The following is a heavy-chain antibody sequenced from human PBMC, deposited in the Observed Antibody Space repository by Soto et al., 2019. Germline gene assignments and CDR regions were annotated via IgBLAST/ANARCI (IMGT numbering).Heavy chain of an antibody. Sequence: GGSLRLSCAASGFTISNTYINLVRQAPGKGLEWVSVIYPGGSTYYADSVKGRFTISRDNSQNTLYLQMNSLTGEDTAVYYCARDRDVYNRAFLDSWGQGTLVTVSS. J-gene: IGHJ4*02. CDR3: ARDRDVYNRAFLDS. CDR1: GFTISNTY. V-gene: IGHV3-66*02. D-gene: IGHD1-1*01. CDR2: IYPGGST.